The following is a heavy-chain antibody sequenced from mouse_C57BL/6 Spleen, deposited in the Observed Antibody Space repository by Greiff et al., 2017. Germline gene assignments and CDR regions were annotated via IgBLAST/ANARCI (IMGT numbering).Heavy chain of an antibody. D-gene: IGHD1-1*01. Sequence: VQLQESGGGLVKPGGSLKLSCAASGFTFSSYAMSWVRQTPEKRLEWVATISDGGSYTYYPDNVKGRFTISRDNAKNNLYLQMSHLKSEDTAMYYCAREGNYGSSYGFAYWGQGTLVTVSA. J-gene: IGHJ3*01. CDR3: AREGNYGSSYGFAY. V-gene: IGHV5-4*01. CDR2: ISDGGSYT. CDR1: GFTFSSYA.